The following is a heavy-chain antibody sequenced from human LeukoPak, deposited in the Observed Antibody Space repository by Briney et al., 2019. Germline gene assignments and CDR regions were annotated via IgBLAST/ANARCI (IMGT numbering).Heavy chain of an antibody. CDR3: ARPLSGAVDL. J-gene: IGHJ2*01. V-gene: IGHV1-2*02. CDR1: GYTFTGYY. D-gene: IGHD6-19*01. CDR2: INPNSGGT. Sequence: ASVTVTCKASGYTFTGYYMHWVRQAPGQGLEWMGWINPNSGGTNYAQKFQGRVTMTRDTSISTAYMKLSRLRSDDTAVYYCARPLSGAVDLWGRGTLVTVSS.